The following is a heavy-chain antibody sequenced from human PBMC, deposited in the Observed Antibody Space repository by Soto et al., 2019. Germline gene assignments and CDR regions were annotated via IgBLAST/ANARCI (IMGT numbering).Heavy chain of an antibody. J-gene: IGHJ4*02. V-gene: IGHV3-30-3*01. D-gene: IGHD3-22*01. CDR2: ISYDGSNK. Sequence: QVQLVESGGGVVQPGRSLRLSCAASGFTFSSYAMHWVRHAPGTGLEWVAVISYDGSNKYYADSVKGRFTISRDNSKNTLYLQMNSLRAEETAVYYCAREMGYYDSSGSFYYWGQGTLVTVSS. CDR3: AREMGYYDSSGSFYY. CDR1: GFTFSSYA.